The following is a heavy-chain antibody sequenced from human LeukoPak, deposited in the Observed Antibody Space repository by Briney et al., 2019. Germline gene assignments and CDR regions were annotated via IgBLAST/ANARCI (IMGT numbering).Heavy chain of an antibody. CDR2: ISGSGDTT. V-gene: IGHV3-23*01. J-gene: IGHJ4*02. D-gene: IGHD3-9*01. CDR1: GFTFSSYA. CDR3: AKVRYVGYYFDY. Sequence: GGSLRLSCVASGFTFSSYAMRWVRQAPGKGLEWVSGISGSGDTTYYADSVKGRFTISRDNSKNTLYLQMNSLRAEDTAVYYCAKVRYVGYYFDYWGQGTLVTVSS.